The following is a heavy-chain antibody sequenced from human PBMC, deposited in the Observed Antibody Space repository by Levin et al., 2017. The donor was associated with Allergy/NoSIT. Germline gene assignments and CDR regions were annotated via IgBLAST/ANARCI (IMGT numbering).Heavy chain of an antibody. D-gene: IGHD4-17*01. CDR2: IYYSGST. CDR1: GGSISSGDYY. J-gene: IGHJ3*02. Sequence: NPSETLSLTCTVSGGSISSGDYYWSWIRQPPGKGLEWIGYIYYSGSTYYNPSLKSRVTISVDTSKNQFSLKLSSVTAADTAVYYCARAAYDDGRYEAFDIWGQGTMVTVSS. CDR3: ARAAYDDGRYEAFDI. V-gene: IGHV4-30-4*01.